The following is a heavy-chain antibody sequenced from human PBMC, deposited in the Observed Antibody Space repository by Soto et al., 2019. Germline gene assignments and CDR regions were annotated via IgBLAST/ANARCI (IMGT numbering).Heavy chain of an antibody. V-gene: IGHV3-7*03. CDR1: GFTFSSYW. Sequence: PGGSLRLSCAASGFTFSSYWMSWVRQAPGKGLEWVANIKQDGSEKYYVDSVKGRFTISRDNAKNSLYLQMNSLRAEDTAVYYCASTSGARGYYYYYGMDVCGQGTTVTVSS. CDR2: IKQDGSEK. CDR3: ASTSGARGYYYYYGMDV. J-gene: IGHJ6*01. D-gene: IGHD3-10*01.